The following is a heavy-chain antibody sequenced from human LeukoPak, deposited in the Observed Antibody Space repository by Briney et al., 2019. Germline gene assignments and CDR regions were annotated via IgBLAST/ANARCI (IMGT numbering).Heavy chain of an antibody. J-gene: IGHJ4*02. D-gene: IGHD4-23*01. CDR1: GYRFSNNW. CDR3: ARQGDGGVFDY. Sequence: GESLQISCEGSGYRFSNNWIGWVRQMPGRGLEWMGIVYPGDSDTRYNSSFRGQVTISADKSINTAYLQWNSLKASDTAMYYCARQGDGGVFDYWGPGTLVTVSS. V-gene: IGHV5-51*01. CDR2: VYPGDSDT.